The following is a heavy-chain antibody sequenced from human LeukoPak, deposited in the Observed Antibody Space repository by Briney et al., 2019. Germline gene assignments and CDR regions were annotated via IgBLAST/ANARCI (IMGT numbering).Heavy chain of an antibody. CDR3: ARHSAGIYGSGSRFDY. Sequence: SETLSLTCTVSGGSISSSSYYWGWIRQPPGKGLEWIGSIYYSGSTYYNPSLKSRVTISVDTSKNQFSLKLSSVTAADTAVYYCARHSAGIYGSGSRFDYWGQGTLVTVSS. V-gene: IGHV4-39*01. CDR2: IYYSGST. CDR1: GGSISSSSYY. J-gene: IGHJ4*02. D-gene: IGHD3-10*01.